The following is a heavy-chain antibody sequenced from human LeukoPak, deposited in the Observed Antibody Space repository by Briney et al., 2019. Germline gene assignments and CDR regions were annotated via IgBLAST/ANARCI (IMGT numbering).Heavy chain of an antibody. CDR2: IYSNGQT. D-gene: IGHD4-17*01. V-gene: IGHV4-61*02. CDR3: ARYDYGATFDL. Sequence: SETLSLTCTVSGVSIGSSHSYWSWIRQPVGKGLEYIGRIYSNGQTNYNPSLKSRVTLSVATFKNRFSLKLTSVTAADTALYYCARYDYGATFDLWGQGTLVTVAS. J-gene: IGHJ4*02. CDR1: GVSIGSSHSY.